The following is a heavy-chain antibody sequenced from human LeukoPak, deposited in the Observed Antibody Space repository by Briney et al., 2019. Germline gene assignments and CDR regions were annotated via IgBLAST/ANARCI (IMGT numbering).Heavy chain of an antibody. CDR2: ISAYNGNT. CDR3: ARGVTGRYCSSTSCHWRAWFDP. Sequence: ASVKVSCKASGYTFTSYGISWVRQAPGQGLEWMGWISAYNGNTNYAQKLQGRVTMTTDTSTSTAYMELRSLRSEDTAVYYCARGVTGRYCSSTSCHWRAWFDPWGQGTLVTVSS. CDR1: GYTFTSYG. V-gene: IGHV1-18*01. D-gene: IGHD2-2*01. J-gene: IGHJ5*02.